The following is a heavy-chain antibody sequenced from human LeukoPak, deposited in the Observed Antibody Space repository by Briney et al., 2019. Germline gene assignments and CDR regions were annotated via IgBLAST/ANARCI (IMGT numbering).Heavy chain of an antibody. J-gene: IGHJ4*02. CDR1: GGSFSGYY. D-gene: IGHD3-10*01. CDR3: ARRRITMVRGVIYLNYFDY. CDR2: INHSGST. V-gene: IGHV4-34*01. Sequence: SETLSLTCAVYGGSFSGYYWSWIRQPPGKGLEWRGEINHSGSTNYNPSLKGRVTISGDTSKNQFSLELSSVTAADTAVYYCARRRITMVRGVIYLNYFDYWGQGTLVTVSS.